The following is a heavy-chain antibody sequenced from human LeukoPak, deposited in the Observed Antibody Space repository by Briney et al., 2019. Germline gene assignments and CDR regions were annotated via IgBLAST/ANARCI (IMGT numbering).Heavy chain of an antibody. V-gene: IGHV3-66*02. Sequence: PGGSLKLSCAASGFTVSSNYMSWVRQAPGKGLEWVSVIYSGGSTYYADSVKGRFTISRDNSKNTLYLQMNSLRAEDTAVYYCARDRRSRRGYYYYMDVWGKGTTVTVSS. CDR3: ARDRRSRRGYYYYMDV. CDR1: GFTVSSNY. J-gene: IGHJ6*03. CDR2: IYSGGST.